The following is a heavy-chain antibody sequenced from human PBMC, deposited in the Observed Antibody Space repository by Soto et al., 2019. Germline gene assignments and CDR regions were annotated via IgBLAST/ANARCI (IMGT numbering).Heavy chain of an antibody. V-gene: IGHV3-11*01. D-gene: IGHD3-22*01. CDR2: ISSSGSTI. CDR3: ARDRYDSSGYPLPAFDY. Sequence: GGSLRLSCAASGFTFSDYYMSWIRQAPGKGLEGVSYISSSGSTIYYADSVKGRFTISRDNAKNSLYLQMNSLRAEDTAVYYCARDRYDSSGYPLPAFDYWGQGTLVTVSS. CDR1: GFTFSDYY. J-gene: IGHJ4*02.